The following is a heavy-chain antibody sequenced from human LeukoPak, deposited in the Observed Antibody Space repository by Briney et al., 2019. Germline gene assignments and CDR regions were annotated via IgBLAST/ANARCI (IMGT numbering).Heavy chain of an antibody. Sequence: SETLSLTCTVSGGSMSTNTCYWGWIRQPPGRGLEWIGTICYSGTTYYTYNPSLKSRVTISVDTSKNQFSLKLTSVSAADTAVYYCARDRPSRYLQYAFDIWGQGTMVTVSS. CDR3: ARDRPSRYLQYAFDI. CDR2: ICYSGTT. D-gene: IGHD3-9*01. V-gene: IGHV4-39*07. CDR1: GGSMSTNTCY. J-gene: IGHJ3*02.